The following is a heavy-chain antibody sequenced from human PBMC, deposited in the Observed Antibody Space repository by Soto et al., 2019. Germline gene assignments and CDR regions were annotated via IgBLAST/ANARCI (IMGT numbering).Heavy chain of an antibody. CDR2: ISYDGSNK. J-gene: IGHJ4*02. CDR3: MVRGANYFDY. CDR1: GFTFSSYA. Sequence: QVQLVESGGGVVQPGRSLRRSCAASGFTFSSYAMHWVRQAPGKGLEWVAVISYDGSNKYYADSVKGRFTISRDNSKNTLYLQMNSLRAEDTAVYYCMVRGANYFDYWGQGTLVTVSS. V-gene: IGHV3-30-3*01. D-gene: IGHD3-10*01.